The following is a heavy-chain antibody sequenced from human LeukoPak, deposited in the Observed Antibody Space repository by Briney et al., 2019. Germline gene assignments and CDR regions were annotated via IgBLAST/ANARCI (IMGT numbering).Heavy chain of an antibody. V-gene: IGHV4-61*02. CDR1: GGSISSGSYY. D-gene: IGHD3-10*01. J-gene: IGHJ6*03. CDR2: IYTSGST. CDR3: ARNLRDGSGMHYYYYMDV. Sequence: SETLSLTCTVSGGSISSGSYYWSWIRQPAGKGLEWIGRIYTSGSTNYNPSLKSRVTISVDTSKNQFSLKLSSVTAADTAVYYCARNLRDGSGMHYYYYMDVWGKGTTVTISS.